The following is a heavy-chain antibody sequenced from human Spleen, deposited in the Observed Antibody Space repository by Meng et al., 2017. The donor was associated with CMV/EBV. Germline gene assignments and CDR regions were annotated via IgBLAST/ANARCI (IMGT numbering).Heavy chain of an antibody. CDR2: ISISSTI. J-gene: IGHJ4*02. V-gene: IGHV3-48*01. D-gene: IGHD6-13*01. CDR3: AKDGGKYSSTWYDYFDC. CDR1: GFTFSSYS. Sequence: GESLKISCAASGFTFSSYSMNWVRQAPGKGLEWVSYISISSTIYYADSVKGRFTISRDNSKNTLYMQLNSLRPEDTAVYYCAKDGGKYSSTWYDYFDCWGQGTLVTVSS.